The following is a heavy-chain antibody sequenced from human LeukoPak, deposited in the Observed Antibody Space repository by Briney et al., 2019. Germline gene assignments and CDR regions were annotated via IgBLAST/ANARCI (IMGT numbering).Heavy chain of an antibody. J-gene: IGHJ4*02. D-gene: IGHD6-6*01. CDR3: ARGDTVAARPGRFDY. CDR2: IIHRGST. Sequence: SETLSLTCAVYGGSFSGYYWSWIRQPPGKGLEWIGEIIHRGSTNYNPSLKSRLTISVDTSKNQFSLKLSSVTAADTTVYYCARGDTVAARPGRFDYWGQGTLVTVSS. CDR1: GGSFSGYY. V-gene: IGHV4-34*01.